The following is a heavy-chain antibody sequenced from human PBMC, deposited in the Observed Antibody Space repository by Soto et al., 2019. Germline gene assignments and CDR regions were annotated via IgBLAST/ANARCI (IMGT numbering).Heavy chain of an antibody. CDR3: ARLGSSGYYYFPELGAFDI. CDR2: IYPGDSDT. Sequence: GESLKISCSGAGYSFTIYCIGLVLQMPGKGLEWMWIIYPGDSDTRYSPSFQGQVTISADKSISTAYLQWSSLKASDTAMYYCARLGSSGYYYFPELGAFDIWGQGTMVTX. CDR1: GYSFTIYC. D-gene: IGHD3-22*01. J-gene: IGHJ3*02. V-gene: IGHV5-51*01.